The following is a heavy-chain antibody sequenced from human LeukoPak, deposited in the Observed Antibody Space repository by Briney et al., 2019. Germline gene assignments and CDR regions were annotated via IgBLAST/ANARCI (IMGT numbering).Heavy chain of an antibody. CDR2: IRSDGSNK. Sequence: AGGPLRLSCAASGFIFSSYGMHWVRQAPGKGLEWVAFIRSDGSNKYYADSVKGRFTISRDNYKNTLYLQMNSLRAEDTAVYYCAKTLSSYSGSDYWGQGTLVTVSS. V-gene: IGHV3-30*02. CDR3: AKTLSSYSGSDY. D-gene: IGHD4-23*01. CDR1: GFIFSSYG. J-gene: IGHJ4*02.